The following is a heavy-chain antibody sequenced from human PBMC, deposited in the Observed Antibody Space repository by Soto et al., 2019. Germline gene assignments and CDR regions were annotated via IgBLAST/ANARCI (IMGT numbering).Heavy chain of an antibody. Sequence: QVQLQESGPGLVKPSQTLSLTCTVSGGSISSGGYYCGWIRQHPGKGLEWIGYIYYSGSTYYNLYLKSGVTITVDTSKNQFSLKLSSVTAADTAVYYCARDGAYCSGGSCYDRLDYWGQGTLVTVSS. J-gene: IGHJ4*02. CDR2: IYYSGST. CDR3: ARDGAYCSGGSCYDRLDY. CDR1: GGSISSGGYY. D-gene: IGHD2-15*01. V-gene: IGHV4-31*03.